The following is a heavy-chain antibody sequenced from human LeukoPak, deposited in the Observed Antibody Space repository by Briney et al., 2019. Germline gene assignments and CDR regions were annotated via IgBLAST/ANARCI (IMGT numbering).Heavy chain of an antibody. CDR1: GVSFSGYY. D-gene: IGHD3-22*01. CDR3: ARGFPYYYDSSGY. J-gene: IGHJ4*02. Sequence: SETLSLTCAVYGVSFSGYYWSWIRQPPGKGLEWIGEINHSGSTNYNPSLKSRVTISVDTSKNQFSLKLSSVTAADTAVYYCARGFPYYYDSSGYWGQGTLVTVSS. V-gene: IGHV4-34*01. CDR2: INHSGST.